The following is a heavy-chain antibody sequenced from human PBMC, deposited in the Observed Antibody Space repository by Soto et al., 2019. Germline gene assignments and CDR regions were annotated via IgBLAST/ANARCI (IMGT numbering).Heavy chain of an antibody. CDR1: GYTFTAYH. V-gene: IGHV1-2*02. CDR3: ARNMDYYYGRGSGNGHGV. CDR2: INPKFGDT. D-gene: IGHD3-10*02. J-gene: IGHJ6*02. Sequence: QVRLVQSGAEVKEPGDSVRVSCEASGYTFTAYHIHWVRQAPGQGLEWMGWINPKFGDTGYAQDFQGRVSMTSDMSISTVYMELSRLTADATDIYYCARNMDYYYGRGSGNGHGVWGQGTTVTVFS.